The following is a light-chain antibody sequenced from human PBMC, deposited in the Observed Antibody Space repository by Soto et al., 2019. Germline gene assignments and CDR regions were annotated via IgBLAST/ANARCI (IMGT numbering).Light chain of an antibody. CDR2: EVT. Sequence: QSVLTQPASVSGSPGQSITISCSGTRSDVGAHDFVSWYQHHPDKAPKVIIFEVTKRPSGVSDRFSGSKTGNTASLTISGLQAEDEADYYCNSYTLSKTVIFGGGTKLTVL. CDR1: RSDVGAHDF. V-gene: IGLV2-14*01. CDR3: NSYTLSKTVI. J-gene: IGLJ2*01.